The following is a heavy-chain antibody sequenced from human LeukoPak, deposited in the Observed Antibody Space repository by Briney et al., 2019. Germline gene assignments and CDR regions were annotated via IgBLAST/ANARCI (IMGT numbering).Heavy chain of an antibody. CDR1: GYTVTSYY. Sequence: ASVKVSCKASGYTVTSYYMHWVRQAPGQGLEWMGWINPNSGGTNYAQKFQGWVTMTRDTSISTAYMELSRLRSDDTAVYYCARDLGYYDSSGYCPLGYYYGMDVWGQGTTVTVSS. D-gene: IGHD3-22*01. CDR2: INPNSGGT. CDR3: ARDLGYYDSSGYCPLGYYYGMDV. V-gene: IGHV1-2*04. J-gene: IGHJ6*02.